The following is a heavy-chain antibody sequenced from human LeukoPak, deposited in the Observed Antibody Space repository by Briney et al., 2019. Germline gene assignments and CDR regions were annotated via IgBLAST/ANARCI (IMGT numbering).Heavy chain of an antibody. V-gene: IGHV3-21*01. CDR3: ARDHSYYFDY. CDR2: ISSSSTSI. D-gene: IGHD2-21*01. CDR1: GFTFSSYN. J-gene: IGHJ4*02. Sequence: NPGGSLRLSCAASGFTFSSYNMNWVRQAPGKGLEWVSSISSSSTSIYYADSLKGRFTISRDNAKNSVYLQMNSLTAEDTAVYYCARDHSYYFDYWGQGTLVTVSS.